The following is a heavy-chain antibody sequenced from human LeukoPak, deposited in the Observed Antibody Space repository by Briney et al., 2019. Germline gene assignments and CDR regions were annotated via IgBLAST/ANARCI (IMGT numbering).Heavy chain of an antibody. V-gene: IGHV1-3*01. CDR1: GYTFTSYA. CDR2: INAGNGNT. Sequence: ASVKVSCKASGYTFTSYAMHWVRQAPGQRLEWMGWINAGNGNTKYSQKFQGRVTITRDTSASTAYMELSSLRSEDTAVYYCARDLSGRYSNWFDPWGQGTLVTVSS. CDR3: ARDLSGRYSNWFDP. J-gene: IGHJ5*02. D-gene: IGHD6-19*01.